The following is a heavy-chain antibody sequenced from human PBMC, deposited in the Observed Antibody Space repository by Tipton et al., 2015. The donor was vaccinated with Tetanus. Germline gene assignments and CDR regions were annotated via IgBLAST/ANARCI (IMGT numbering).Heavy chain of an antibody. V-gene: IGHV3-23*01. CDR3: TKDVGIVLFDY. Sequence: GSLRLSCAASGFTFDDYTMHWVRQAPGKGLEWVSTISGGGHNTHYADSVQGRFTISRDNSKNTMYLQMNSLRAEDTAVYYCTKDVGIVLFDYWGQGTLVTVSS. CDR2: ISGGGHNT. J-gene: IGHJ4*02. CDR1: GFTFDDYT. D-gene: IGHD2-8*01.